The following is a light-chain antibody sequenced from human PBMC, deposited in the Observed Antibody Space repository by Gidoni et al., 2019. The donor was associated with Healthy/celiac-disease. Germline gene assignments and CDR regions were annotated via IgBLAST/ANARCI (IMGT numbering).Light chain of an antibody. CDR2: DAS. V-gene: IGKV1-33*01. CDR3: QQYDNPPLT. CDR1: QDISNY. Sequence: DIQMTQSPSSLSASVGDRVTITCQASQDISNYLNWYQQKPGKAPKLLIYDASNLETGVPSRFSGSGSGTDFTFTISSLQPEDIATYYCQQYDNPPLTFXGXTKVEIK. J-gene: IGKJ4*01.